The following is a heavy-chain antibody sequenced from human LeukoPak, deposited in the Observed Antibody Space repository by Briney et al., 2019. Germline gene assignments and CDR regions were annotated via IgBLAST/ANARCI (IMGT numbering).Heavy chain of an antibody. CDR3: ASPYYDFWSGYYGAFDI. Sequence: GGCLRLSCAASEFTFSSYGMSWVRQAPGKGPEWVSSISGSGGSTQYADSVQGRFAISRDNSKNTLYLQMNSLRAEDTAVYYCASPYYDFWSGYYGAFDIWGQGTMVTVSS. CDR1: EFTFSSYG. CDR2: ISGSGGST. D-gene: IGHD3-3*01. J-gene: IGHJ3*02. V-gene: IGHV3-23*01.